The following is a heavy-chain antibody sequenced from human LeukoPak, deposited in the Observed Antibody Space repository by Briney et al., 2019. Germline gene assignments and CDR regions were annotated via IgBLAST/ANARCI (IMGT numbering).Heavy chain of an antibody. J-gene: IGHJ6*02. CDR1: GYTLTSYG. CDR2: ISAYNGNT. V-gene: IGHV1-18*01. D-gene: IGHD2-15*01. Sequence: ASVKVSCKASGYTLTSYGISWVRQAPGQGLEWMGWISAYNGNTNYAQKLQGRVTMTTDTSTSTAYMELRSLRSDDTAVYYCASGTWAWDYYGMDVWGQGTTVTVSS. CDR3: ASGTWAWDYYGMDV.